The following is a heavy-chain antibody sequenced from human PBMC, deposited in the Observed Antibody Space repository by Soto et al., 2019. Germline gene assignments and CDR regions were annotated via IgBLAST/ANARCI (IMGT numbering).Heavy chain of an antibody. D-gene: IGHD3-22*01. V-gene: IGHV4-39*01. CDR3: ARVALTYYYDSGGYYPEYYFDY. J-gene: IGHJ4*02. CDR1: GGSISSSSYY. CDR2: IYYSGST. Sequence: SETLSLTCTVSGGSISSSSYYWGWIRQPPGKGLEWIGSIYYSGSTYYNPSLKSRVTISVDTSKNQFSLKLSSVTAADTAVYYCARVALTYYYDSGGYYPEYYFDYWGQGTLVT.